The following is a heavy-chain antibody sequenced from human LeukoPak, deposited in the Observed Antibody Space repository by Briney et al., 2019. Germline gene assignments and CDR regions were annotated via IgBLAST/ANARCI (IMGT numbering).Heavy chain of an antibody. V-gene: IGHV4-39*01. Sequence: SETLSLTCTVSGGSISSSSHYWGWIRQPPGKGLEWIGSIYYSGTTAYNPSLKSRVTISVDTSKNQFSLKLSSVTAADTAVYYCVRWQSGSMFHPRWGQGTLVTVSS. CDR1: GGSISSSSHY. CDR2: IYYSGTT. D-gene: IGHD3-10*02. CDR3: VRWQSGSMFHPR. J-gene: IGHJ4*02.